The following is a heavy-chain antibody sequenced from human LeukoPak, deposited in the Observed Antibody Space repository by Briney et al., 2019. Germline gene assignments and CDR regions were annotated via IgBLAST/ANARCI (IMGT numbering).Heavy chain of an antibody. CDR1: GGSISSYY. CDR3: AGERGEEYSSGWYKRNYFDN. J-gene: IGHJ4*02. D-gene: IGHD6-19*01. V-gene: IGHV4-59*12. Sequence: SETLSLTCTVSGGSISSYYWSWIRQPPGKGLEWIGYIYYSGSTNYNPSLKSRDTISVDTSKNQFSLKLTSVTGADTAVYYCAGERGEEYSSGWYKRNYFDNWGQGIRVTVSS. CDR2: IYYSGST.